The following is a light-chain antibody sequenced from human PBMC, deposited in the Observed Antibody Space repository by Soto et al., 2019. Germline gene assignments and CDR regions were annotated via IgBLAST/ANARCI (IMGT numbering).Light chain of an antibody. CDR1: QSVSSKY. V-gene: IGKV3D-7*01. Sequence: EIVMTQSPATLSLSPGERATLSCRASQSVSSKYLSWYQQKPGQAPRPLICGASTRATGIPARFSVSGSGTDFSLTISSLQSEDSAVYYCQQYNIWSLYTFGQGTKLEIK. CDR3: QQYNIWSLYT. CDR2: GAS. J-gene: IGKJ2*01.